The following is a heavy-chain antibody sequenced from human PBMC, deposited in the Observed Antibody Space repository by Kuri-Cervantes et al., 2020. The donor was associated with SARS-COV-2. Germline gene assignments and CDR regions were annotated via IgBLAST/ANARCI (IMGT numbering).Heavy chain of an antibody. V-gene: IGHV1-46*01. CDR2: INPSGGST. CDR3: ARPVWRYSSSPADYYYGMDV. D-gene: IGHD6-6*01. Sequence: ASVKVSCKASGYTFTSYGISWVRQAPGQGLEWMGIINPSGGSTSYAQKFQGRVTMTRDTSTSTVYMELSSLRSEDTAVYYCARPVWRYSSSPADYYYGMDVWGKGTTVTVSS. J-gene: IGHJ6*04. CDR1: GYTFTSYG.